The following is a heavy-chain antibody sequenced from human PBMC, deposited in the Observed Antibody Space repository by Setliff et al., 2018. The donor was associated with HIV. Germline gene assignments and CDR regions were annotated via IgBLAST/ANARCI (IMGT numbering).Heavy chain of an antibody. V-gene: IGHV1-46*01. CDR1: GYTFTNYN. D-gene: IGHD6-13*01. J-gene: IGHJ4*02. Sequence: GASVKVSCKASGYTFTNYNIHRVRQAPGQGLEWVGMVNPSGGSTAYAQKFQGRVTIIRDTSTSTVYMDLSSLRSEDTAVYYCARPGIAAADYYFDYWGQGALVTVSS. CDR2: VNPSGGST. CDR3: ARPGIAAADYYFDY.